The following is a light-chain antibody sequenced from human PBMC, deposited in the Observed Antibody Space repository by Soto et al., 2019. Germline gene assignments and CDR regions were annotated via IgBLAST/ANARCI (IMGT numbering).Light chain of an antibody. V-gene: IGKV3-11*01. Sequence: EIVLTQSPATLSLSPGERATLSCRASQSVQSFVAWYQQKSGQAPRLLIYDASNRATGIPARFSGSGSGTDFTLTISSLEPEDFAVYYCQQRYNWPPITFGQGTRLEIK. CDR1: QSVQSF. J-gene: IGKJ5*01. CDR2: DAS. CDR3: QQRYNWPPIT.